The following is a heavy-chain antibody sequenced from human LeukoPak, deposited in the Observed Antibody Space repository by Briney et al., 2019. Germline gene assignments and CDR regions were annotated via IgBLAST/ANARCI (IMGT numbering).Heavy chain of an antibody. D-gene: IGHD4-17*01. CDR2: ISSYDGGA. J-gene: IGHJ4*02. CDR1: GYTFTTYG. V-gene: IGHV1-18*01. CDR3: ARQKRQTTAIDY. Sequence: ASVKVSCKASGYTFTTYGFSWVRQAPGQGLEWMGWISSYDGGADYAQKLQGRVAMTTDTSTSTTYMELRSLRSDDTAVYYCARQKRQTTAIDYWGEGTLVTVSS.